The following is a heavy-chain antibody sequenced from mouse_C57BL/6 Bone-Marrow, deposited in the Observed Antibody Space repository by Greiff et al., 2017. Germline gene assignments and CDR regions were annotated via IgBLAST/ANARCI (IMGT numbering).Heavy chain of an antibody. CDR1: GSTFKDYY. CDR2: IDPEDGET. CDR3: AVITTVVFDY. J-gene: IGHJ2*01. Sequence: EVKLQESGAELVKPGASVKLSCTASGSTFKDYYMHWVKQRTEQGLEWIGRIDPEDGETKYAPKFKGKATITADTSSNTAYLQLSSLTSEDTAVYYCAVITTVVFDYWGQGTTLTVSS. V-gene: IGHV14-2*01. D-gene: IGHD1-1*01.